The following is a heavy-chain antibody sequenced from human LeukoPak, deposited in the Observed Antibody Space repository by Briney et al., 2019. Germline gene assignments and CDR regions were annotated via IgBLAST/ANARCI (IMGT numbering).Heavy chain of an antibody. V-gene: IGHV2-5*02. CDR2: IYWDDDK. CDR1: GFSLSTSGVG. J-gene: IGHJ4*02. D-gene: IGHD4-17*01. Sequence: ESGPTLVKPTQTLTLTCTFSGFSLSTSGVGVGWIRQLPGKALKWLALIYWDDDKRYSPSLKSRLTITKDTSKNQVVLTLTNMDPVDTATYYCALSTTVTTPMGYWGQGTLVTVSS. CDR3: ALSTTVTTPMGY.